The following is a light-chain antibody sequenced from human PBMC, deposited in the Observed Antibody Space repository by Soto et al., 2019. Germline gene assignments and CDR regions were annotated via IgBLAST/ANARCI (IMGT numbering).Light chain of an antibody. CDR1: QFIDSY. Sequence: DIQLTQSPTSLSASVGDRVTIACRASQFIDSYLNWYQQKPGQAPKLLIYAASGLQSGVSSRFSGSGSGTDFTLTINSLQPEDFATYYCQQSYSTTRTCGQGTKVEIK. CDR3: QQSYSTTRT. CDR2: AAS. V-gene: IGKV1-39*01. J-gene: IGKJ1*01.